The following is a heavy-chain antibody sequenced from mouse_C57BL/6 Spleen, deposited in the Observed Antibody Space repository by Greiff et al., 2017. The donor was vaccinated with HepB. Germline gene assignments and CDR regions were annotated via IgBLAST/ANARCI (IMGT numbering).Heavy chain of an antibody. V-gene: IGHV1-80*01. CDR1: GYALSSYW. J-gene: IGHJ4*01. Sequence: QVQLQQSGAELVKPGASVKISCKASGYALSSYWMNWVKQRPGKGLERIGQIYPGDGATNYNGKFKGKATLTADKSSSTAYMQLSSRTSGDSAVYFCATDSSGYNALDYWGQGTSVTVSS. D-gene: IGHD3-2*02. CDR2: IYPGDGAT. CDR3: ATDSSGYNALDY.